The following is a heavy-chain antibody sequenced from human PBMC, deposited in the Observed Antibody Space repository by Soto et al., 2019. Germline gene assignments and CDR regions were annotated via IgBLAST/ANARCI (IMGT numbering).Heavy chain of an antibody. CDR3: ARVRRSSGYYYGH. Sequence: XSVKVSCKASGYTFTSYYRHLVRQAPGQGLEWMGIINPSGGSTSYAQKFQGRVTMTGDTSTSKVYMELSSLRSEDTAVYYCARVRRSSGYYYGHWGQGTPVTVSS. CDR1: GYTFTSYY. D-gene: IGHD3-22*01. J-gene: IGHJ4*02. V-gene: IGHV1-46*01. CDR2: INPSGGST.